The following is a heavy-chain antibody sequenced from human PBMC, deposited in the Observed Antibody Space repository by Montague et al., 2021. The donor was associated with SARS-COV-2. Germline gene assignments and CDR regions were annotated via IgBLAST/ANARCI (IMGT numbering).Heavy chain of an antibody. Sequence: SLRLSCAASGFTFSSYWMHWVRQAPGKGLVWVSRINTDGSTSTYADSVKGRFTVSRDNAKNPLYLQMSSLRAEDTAVYYCARNSDSWGQGTLVTVSS. CDR3: ARNSDS. CDR2: INTDGSTS. V-gene: IGHV3-74*01. CDR1: GFTFSSYW. J-gene: IGHJ4*02.